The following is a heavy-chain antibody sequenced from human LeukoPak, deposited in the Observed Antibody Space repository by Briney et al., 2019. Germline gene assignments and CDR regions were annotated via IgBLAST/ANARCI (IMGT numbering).Heavy chain of an antibody. J-gene: IGHJ4*02. Sequence: PSETLSLTCAVYGGSFSGYYWSWIRQPPGKGLEWIGEINHSGSTNYNPSLKSRVTIPVDTSKNQFSLKLSSVTAADTAVYYCARGRSQWLRNLDYWGQGTLVTVSS. CDR2: INHSGST. CDR1: GGSFSGYY. V-gene: IGHV4-34*01. D-gene: IGHD5-12*01. CDR3: ARGRSQWLRNLDY.